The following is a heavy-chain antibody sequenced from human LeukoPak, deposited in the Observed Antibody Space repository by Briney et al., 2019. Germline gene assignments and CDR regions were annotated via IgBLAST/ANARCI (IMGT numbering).Heavy chain of an antibody. D-gene: IGHD5-18*01. CDR2: IKSKADGGTT. CDR1: GFTFSNAW. Sequence: GGSLRLSCAASGFTFSNAWMSWVRQAPGKGLEWVGRIKSKADGGTTDYAAPLKGRFTISRDDSKNTLYLQMNSLKTEDTALYYCTILGYTYGRFDYWGQGTLVTVSS. CDR3: TILGYTYGRFDY. V-gene: IGHV3-15*01. J-gene: IGHJ4*02.